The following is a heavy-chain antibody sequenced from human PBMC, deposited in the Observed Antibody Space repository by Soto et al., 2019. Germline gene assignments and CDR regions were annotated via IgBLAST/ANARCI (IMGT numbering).Heavy chain of an antibody. CDR2: IIPIFGTA. CDR1: GGTFSSCA. Sequence: QVQLVQSGAEVKKPGSSVKVSCKASGGTFSSCAISWVRQAPGQGLEWMGGIIPIFGTANYAQKFQGRVTITADESTSTAYMELSSLRSEDTAVYYCARYPPRKDGSWFDPWGPGTLVTVSS. V-gene: IGHV1-69*01. J-gene: IGHJ5*02. CDR3: ARYPPRKDGSWFDP.